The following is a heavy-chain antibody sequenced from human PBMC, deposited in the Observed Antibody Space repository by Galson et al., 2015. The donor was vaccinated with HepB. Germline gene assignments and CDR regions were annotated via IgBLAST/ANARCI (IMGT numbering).Heavy chain of an antibody. D-gene: IGHD3-10*01. Sequence: SLRLSCAASGFTFSSYSMNWVRQAPGKGLEWVSYISSSSSTIYYADSVKGRFTISRDNAKNSLYLQMNSLRDEDTAVYYCAGDGGWREGITMVRGVMSYRGQVTLVTVSS. J-gene: IGHJ4*02. V-gene: IGHV3-48*02. CDR3: AGDGGWREGITMVRGVMSY. CDR1: GFTFSSYS. CDR2: ISSSSSTI.